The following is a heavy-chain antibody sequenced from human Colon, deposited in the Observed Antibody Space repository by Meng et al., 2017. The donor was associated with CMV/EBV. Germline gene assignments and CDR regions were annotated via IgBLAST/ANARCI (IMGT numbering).Heavy chain of an antibody. Sequence: GESLKISCAASGLTFNGYGLHWVRQAPGKGLEWVAFIGSDGSIKRYADSVKGRLTISRDNSKSTLWLQMHSLRPEDTALYYCAREGYSNFDYWGQGTLVTSPQ. CDR2: IGSDGSIK. V-gene: IGHV3-30*02. CDR3: AREGYSNFDY. J-gene: IGHJ4*02. CDR1: GLTFNGYG. D-gene: IGHD4-11*01.